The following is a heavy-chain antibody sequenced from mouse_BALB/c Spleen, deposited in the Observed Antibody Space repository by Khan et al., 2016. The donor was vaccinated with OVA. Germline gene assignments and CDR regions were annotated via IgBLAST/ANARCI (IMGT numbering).Heavy chain of an antibody. CDR2: INPCTGYT. D-gene: IGHD3-1*01. CDR3: AKRGRSSGWLDY. J-gene: IGHJ3*01. V-gene: IGHV1-7*01. Sequence: VQLQQSGADLVKPGASVKLSCKASGYTFTSYWMHWVKQRPGQGLEWIGYINPCTGYTEYNQRFKDKATLTADKSSSPAYMHLGSLTSEDSAVYYCAKRGRSSGWLDYWGQGTLVTVSA. CDR1: GYTFTSYW.